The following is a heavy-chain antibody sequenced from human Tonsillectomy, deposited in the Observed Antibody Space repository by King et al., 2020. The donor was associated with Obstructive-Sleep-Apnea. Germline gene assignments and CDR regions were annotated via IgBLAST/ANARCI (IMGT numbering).Heavy chain of an antibody. J-gene: IGHJ5*02. Sequence: VQLQESGPGLVKPSQTLSLTCTVSGGSISSGDCYWSWIRQHPGKGLEWIGYIYYRGSTYYNPSLKSRVTISVNTSKNQFSLKLSSVTAADTAVYYCAKERGSTEIDPWGQGTLVTVSS. CDR2: IYYRGST. CDR3: AKERGSTEIDP. V-gene: IGHV4-31*03. D-gene: IGHD6-13*01. CDR1: GGSISSGDCY.